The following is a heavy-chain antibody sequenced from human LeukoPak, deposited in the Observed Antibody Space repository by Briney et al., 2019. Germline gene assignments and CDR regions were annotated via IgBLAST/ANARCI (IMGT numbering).Heavy chain of an antibody. CDR1: GDSVSSNSAA. Sequence: SQTLSLTCAISGDSVSSNSAAWNWIRQSPSRGLEWLGRTYYRSRWYNEYALSVKSRISINPDTSKNQFSLQLNSVTPEDTAVYYCARVTEKQYLPFNSWGQGTLVTVSS. V-gene: IGHV6-1*01. CDR2: TYYRSRWYN. D-gene: IGHD6-19*01. J-gene: IGHJ4*02. CDR3: ARVTEKQYLPFNS.